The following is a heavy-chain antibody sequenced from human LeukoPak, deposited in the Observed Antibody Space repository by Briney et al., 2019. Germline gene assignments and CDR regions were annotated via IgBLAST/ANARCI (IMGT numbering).Heavy chain of an antibody. CDR1: GFTFSSYA. J-gene: IGHJ4*02. CDR3: AKEGRYYYDSSGYYYY. V-gene: IGHV3-23*01. CDR2: ISGSGGST. D-gene: IGHD3-22*01. Sequence: GGSLRLSCAASGFTFSSYAMSWVRQAPGKGLEWVSAISGSGGSTYYADSVKGRFTISRDNSKNTLYLQMNSLRAEDTAVYYCAKEGRYYYDSSGYYYYWGQGTLVTVSS.